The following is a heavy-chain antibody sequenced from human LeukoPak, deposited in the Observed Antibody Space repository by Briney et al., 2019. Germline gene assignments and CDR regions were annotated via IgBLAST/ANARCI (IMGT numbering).Heavy chain of an antibody. CDR1: GVSISSGGYS. J-gene: IGHJ5*02. CDR2: IYHSGST. CDR3: ARDLGYCSSTSCPGSGFDP. V-gene: IGHV4-30-2*01. D-gene: IGHD2-2*01. Sequence: SQTLSLTCAVSGVSISSGGYSWSWIRQPPGKGLEWIGYIYHSGSTYYNPSLKSRVTISVDRSKNQFSLKLSSVTAANTAVYYCARDLGYCSSTSCPGSGFDPWGQGTLVTVSS.